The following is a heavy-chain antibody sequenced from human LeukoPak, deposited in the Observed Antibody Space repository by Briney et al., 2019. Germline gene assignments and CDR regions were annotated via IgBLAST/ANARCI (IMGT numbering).Heavy chain of an antibody. Sequence: RSETLSLTCTVSGGSISSSTYFWGWIRQPPGKGLEWIGSTFYSGTTYYNPSLKSRVTISLDTSKNQFSLKLSSVTAADTAVYYCARRTRYGDYLDYWGQGTLLTVSS. CDR1: GGSISSSTYF. CDR2: TFYSGTT. CDR3: ARRTRYGDYLDY. J-gene: IGHJ4*02. D-gene: IGHD4-17*01. V-gene: IGHV4-39*01.